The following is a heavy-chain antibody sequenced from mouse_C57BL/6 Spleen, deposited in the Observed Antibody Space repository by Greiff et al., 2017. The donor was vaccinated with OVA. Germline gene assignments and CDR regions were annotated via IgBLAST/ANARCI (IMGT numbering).Heavy chain of an antibody. J-gene: IGHJ4*01. CDR2: INPYNGGT. Sequence: EVQLVESGPVLVKPGASVKMSCKASGYTFTDYYMNWVKQSHGKSLEWIGVINPYNGGTSYNQKFKGKATLTVDKSSSTAYMELNSLTSEDSAVYYCARGEEGGMDYWGQGTSVTVSS. V-gene: IGHV1-19*01. CDR3: ARGEEGGMDY. CDR1: GYTFTDYY.